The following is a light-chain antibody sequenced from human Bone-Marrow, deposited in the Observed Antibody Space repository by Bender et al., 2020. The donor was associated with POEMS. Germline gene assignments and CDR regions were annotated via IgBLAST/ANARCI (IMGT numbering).Light chain of an antibody. J-gene: IGLJ2*01. Sequence: QSVLTQPPSMSAAPGQKVTISCSGSTSNIGNNYVSWYQQVPGTAPKLLIYDNNQRPSGVPDRFSGSKSGTSATLGITGLQTGDEADYFCGAWDNSLSAVLFGGGTRVTVL. CDR2: DNN. CDR1: TSNIGNNY. V-gene: IGLV1-51*01. CDR3: GAWDNSLSAVL.